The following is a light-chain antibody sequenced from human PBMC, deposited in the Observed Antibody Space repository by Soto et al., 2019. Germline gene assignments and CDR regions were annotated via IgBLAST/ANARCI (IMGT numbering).Light chain of an antibody. CDR3: QHYGA. J-gene: IGKJ4*01. CDR2: GTS. V-gene: IGKV3-20*01. CDR1: QSVSSTY. Sequence: EIVLTQSRGTLSLSPVERATLSCMASQSVSSTYMAWYQQRPGQAPRVLISGTSSRATGMSDRFTGSGSGTDFTLPISRLEPEDFAVYFCQHYGAFGGGTKVDIK.